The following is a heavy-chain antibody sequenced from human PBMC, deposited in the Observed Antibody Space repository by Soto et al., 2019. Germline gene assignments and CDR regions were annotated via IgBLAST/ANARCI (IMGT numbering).Heavy chain of an antibody. CDR1: GYTFTSYG. Sequence: ASVKVSCKASGYTFTSYGISWVRQAPGQGLEWMGWISAYNGNTNYAQKLQGRVTMTTDTSTSTAYMELRSLRSDDTAVYYCARDRRKPWAAAGTYYFYGMDVWG. CDR2: ISAYNGNT. J-gene: IGHJ6*02. CDR3: ARDRRKPWAAAGTYYFYGMDV. D-gene: IGHD6-13*01. V-gene: IGHV1-18*01.